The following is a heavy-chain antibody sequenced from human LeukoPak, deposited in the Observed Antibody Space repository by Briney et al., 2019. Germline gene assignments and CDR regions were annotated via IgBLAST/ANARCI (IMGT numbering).Heavy chain of an antibody. CDR2: ISSSSSTI. Sequence: PGGSLRLSCAASGFTFSSYSMNWVRQAPGKGLEWVSYISSSSSTIYYADSVKGRFTISRDNAKNSLYLQMNSLRDEDTAVYYCARGRDIVSTGYFDYWGQGTLVTVSS. J-gene: IGHJ4*02. CDR1: GFTFSSYS. V-gene: IGHV3-48*02. D-gene: IGHD5/OR15-5a*01. CDR3: ARGRDIVSTGYFDY.